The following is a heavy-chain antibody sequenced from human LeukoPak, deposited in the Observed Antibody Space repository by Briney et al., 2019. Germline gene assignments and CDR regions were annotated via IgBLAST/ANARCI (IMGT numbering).Heavy chain of an antibody. CDR3: AKDKYYGSGSPPLDAFDI. CDR1: GFTFSSYT. J-gene: IGHJ3*02. V-gene: IGHV3-48*01. D-gene: IGHD3-10*01. Sequence: PGGSLRLSCAASGFTFSSYTMNWVRQAPGKGLEWVSYISDSSITIYYADSVRGRFTISRDNAKNSLYLQMNSLRAEDTAVYYCAKDKYYGSGSPPLDAFDIWGQGTMVTVSS. CDR2: ISDSSITI.